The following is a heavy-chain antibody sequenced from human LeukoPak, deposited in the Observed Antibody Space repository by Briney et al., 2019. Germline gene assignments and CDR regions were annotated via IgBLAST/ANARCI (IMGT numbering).Heavy chain of an antibody. CDR1: GFIFSTYW. CDR2: MKGDGSEI. V-gene: IGHV3-7*01. D-gene: IGHD2-15*01. J-gene: IGHJ5*02. Sequence: GGSLRLSCAASGFIFSTYWMMWARQAPGKGLEWVANMKGDGSEIHYVDSVKGRFTISRDNAKNSLYLQMNSLRPEDTAVYYCARDGGFFAVDWWFDPWGQGTLVTVSS. CDR3: ARDGGFFAVDWWFDP.